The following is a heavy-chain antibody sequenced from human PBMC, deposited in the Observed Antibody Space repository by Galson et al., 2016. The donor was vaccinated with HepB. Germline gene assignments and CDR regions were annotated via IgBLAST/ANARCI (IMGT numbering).Heavy chain of an antibody. CDR2: SVPILGMA. J-gene: IGHJ6*02. Sequence: SVKVSCKASGYKFLDYGISWVRQAPGQGLEWMGRSVPILGMANYAQKFQGRVTITADKSTSTAYMELSSLRSEDTAMYYCARDAVAVAGTLHFYFYGMDVWGQGTTVTVSS. CDR3: ARDAVAVAGTLHFYFYGMDV. CDR1: GYKFLDYG. V-gene: IGHV1-69*04. D-gene: IGHD6-19*01.